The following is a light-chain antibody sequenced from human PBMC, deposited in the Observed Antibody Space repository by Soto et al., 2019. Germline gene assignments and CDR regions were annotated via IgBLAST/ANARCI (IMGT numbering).Light chain of an antibody. CDR3: QQYYNWPPIT. CDR2: GAS. CDR1: QSVGSK. V-gene: IGKV3-15*01. J-gene: IGKJ5*01. Sequence: EIVMTQSPATLSVSPGERATLSCRASQSVGSKLAWYQQKPGQAPRLLIYGASTRATGIPARFSGSGSGTEFTLTISSLQSEDFAVYYCQQYYNWPPITFGQGTRLEIK.